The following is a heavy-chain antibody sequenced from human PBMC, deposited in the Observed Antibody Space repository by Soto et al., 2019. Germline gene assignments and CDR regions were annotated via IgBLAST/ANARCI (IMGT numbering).Heavy chain of an antibody. V-gene: IGHV4-59*01. D-gene: IGHD3-10*01. CDR1: GGSISSYY. Sequence: SETLSLTCTVSGGSISSYYWSWIRQPPGKGLEWIGYIYYSGSTNYNPSLKSRVTISVDTSKNQFSLKLSSVTAADTAVYYCARGITLFDYWGQGTLVTVSS. CDR2: IYYSGST. J-gene: IGHJ4*02. CDR3: ARGITLFDY.